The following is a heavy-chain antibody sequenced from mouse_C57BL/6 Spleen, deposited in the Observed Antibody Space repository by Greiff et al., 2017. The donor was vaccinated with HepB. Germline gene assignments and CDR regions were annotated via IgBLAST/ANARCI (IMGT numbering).Heavy chain of an antibody. D-gene: IGHD1-1*01. CDR3: ARGATVANYFDY. CDR2: FQPYNDDT. J-gene: IGHJ2*01. Sequence: QVHVKQSGAELVKPGASVKMSCKASGYTFTTYPIEWMKQNHGKSLEWIGNFQPYNDDTKYNEKFKGKATLTVEKSSSTVYLELSRLTSDDSAVYYCARGATVANYFDYWGQGTTLTVSS. V-gene: IGHV1-47*01. CDR1: GYTFTTYP.